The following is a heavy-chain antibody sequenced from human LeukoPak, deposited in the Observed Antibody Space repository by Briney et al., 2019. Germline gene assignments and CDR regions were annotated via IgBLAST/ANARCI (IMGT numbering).Heavy chain of an antibody. D-gene: IGHD1-1*01. J-gene: IGHJ5*02. CDR1: GCSISSSSYY. CDR3: SRHYVQLERRFDP. CDR2: IYYSGST. Sequence: NPSETLSLTCTVSGCSISSSSYYWGWIRQPPGKGLEWIGSIYYSGSTYYNPSLKSRVTISVDTSKNQFSLKLSSVTAADTAVYYCSRHYVQLERRFDPWGQGTLVTVSS. V-gene: IGHV4-39*01.